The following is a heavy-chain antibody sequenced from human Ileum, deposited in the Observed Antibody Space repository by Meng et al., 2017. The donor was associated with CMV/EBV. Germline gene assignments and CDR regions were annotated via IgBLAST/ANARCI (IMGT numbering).Heavy chain of an antibody. CDR3: ARGYSSGWGSY. CDR1: GGNFSSYA. CDR2: IIPIFGTT. V-gene: IGHV1-69*05. Sequence: SCQASGGNFSSYAISWVRQAPGQGLGWMGGIIPIFGTTNYAQKFQGRVTITTDESTSTAYMELSSLRSEDTAVYYCARGYSSGWGSYWGQGTLVTVSS. J-gene: IGHJ4*02. D-gene: IGHD6-19*01.